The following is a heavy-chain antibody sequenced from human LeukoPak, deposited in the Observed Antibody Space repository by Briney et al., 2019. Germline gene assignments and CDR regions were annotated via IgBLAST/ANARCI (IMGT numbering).Heavy chain of an antibody. CDR2: IYSGGST. CDR1: GFTVSSNY. D-gene: IGHD6-19*01. Sequence: PGGCLRLSCAASGFTVSSNYMMWVSQAPGKGLVGVSIIYSGGSTFYTDSVKGRFTISRDNSKNTLYLQMNSLRAEDTAVYYCAKEIAVADYGYDYWGQGTLVTVSS. J-gene: IGHJ4*02. V-gene: IGHV3-53*01. CDR3: AKEIAVADYGYDY.